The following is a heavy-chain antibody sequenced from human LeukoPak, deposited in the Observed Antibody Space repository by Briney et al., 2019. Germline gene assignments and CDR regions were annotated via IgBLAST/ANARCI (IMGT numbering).Heavy chain of an antibody. CDR1: GFTFSNAW. V-gene: IGHV3-15*01. CDR2: IKSKTDGGTT. Sequence: GGPLRLSCAASGFTFSNAWMSWVRQAPGKGVEWVGRIKSKTDGGTTDYAAPVKGRFTISRDDSKNTLYLQMNSLKTEDTAVYYCTTESYYYDSSGYFFPPDYWGQGTLVTVSS. J-gene: IGHJ4*02. CDR3: TTESYYYDSSGYFFPPDY. D-gene: IGHD3-22*01.